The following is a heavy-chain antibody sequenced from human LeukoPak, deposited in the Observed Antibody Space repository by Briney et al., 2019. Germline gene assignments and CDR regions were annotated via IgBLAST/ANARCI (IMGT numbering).Heavy chain of an antibody. D-gene: IGHD3-10*01. Sequence: SETLSLTCTVSGGSISSYYWSWIRQPPGKGLEWIGYIYYSGSTKYNPSLESRVTISVDTSKNQFSLKLSSVTAADTAVYFCAREYGSGSYITPDWFDPWGQGTLVTVSS. CDR1: GGSISSYY. CDR3: AREYGSGSYITPDWFDP. V-gene: IGHV4-59*01. CDR2: IYYSGST. J-gene: IGHJ5*02.